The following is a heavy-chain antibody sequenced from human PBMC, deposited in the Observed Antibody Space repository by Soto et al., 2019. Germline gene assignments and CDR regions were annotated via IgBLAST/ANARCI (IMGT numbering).Heavy chain of an antibody. CDR2: IIPIFGTA. J-gene: IGHJ6*02. CDR1: GGTFSSYA. V-gene: IGHV1-69*01. D-gene: IGHD6-13*01. Sequence: QVQLVQSGAEVKKPGSSVKVSCKASGGTFSSYAISWVRQAPGQGLEWMGGIIPIFGTANYAQKFQGRVTITADESTSTAYMALSSLRSEDTAVYYCASSAAGGNHYYYGMDVWGQGTTVTVSS. CDR3: ASSAAGGNHYYYGMDV.